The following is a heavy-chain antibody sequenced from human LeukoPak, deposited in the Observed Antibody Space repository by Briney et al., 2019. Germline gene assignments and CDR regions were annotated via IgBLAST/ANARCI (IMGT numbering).Heavy chain of an antibody. CDR3: ATSSEGGYSYGSDIDY. Sequence: ASVKVSCKASGYTFTSYDINWVRQATGQGLECMGRINPNSGGTNYAQKFQGRVTMTRDTSISTAYMELSRLRSDDTAVYYCATSSEGGYSYGSDIDYWGQGTLVTVSS. CDR2: INPNSGGT. D-gene: IGHD5-18*01. CDR1: GYTFTSYD. V-gene: IGHV1-2*06. J-gene: IGHJ4*02.